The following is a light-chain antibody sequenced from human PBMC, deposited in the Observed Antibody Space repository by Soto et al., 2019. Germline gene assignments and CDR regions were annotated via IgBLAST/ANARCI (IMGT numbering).Light chain of an antibody. CDR1: SNDVGAYNY. V-gene: IGLV2-14*01. Sequence: QSALTQPASMSGSPGQSITISCAGTSNDVGAYNYVSWYQHHPGQAPKLMIYEVTNRPSGVSPRFSGSKSGNTASLIISGLQAEDEAHYYCYSYTPPNTWLFGGGTKLTVL. CDR3: YSYTPPNTWL. J-gene: IGLJ2*01. CDR2: EVT.